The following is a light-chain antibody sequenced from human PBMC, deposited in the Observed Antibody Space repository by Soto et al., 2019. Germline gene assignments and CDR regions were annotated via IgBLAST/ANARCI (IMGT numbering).Light chain of an antibody. CDR1: QSVSSY. CDR3: QQRSKWPLT. J-gene: IGKJ4*01. Sequence: EIVLTQSPATLSLSPGERATLSCRASQSVSSYLAWYQQKPGQAPRLLIYDASNTATGIPARFSGSGSGTDFTPTIRSLEHEDFVVYYCQQRSKWPLTFGGGTKVDI. V-gene: IGKV3-11*01. CDR2: DAS.